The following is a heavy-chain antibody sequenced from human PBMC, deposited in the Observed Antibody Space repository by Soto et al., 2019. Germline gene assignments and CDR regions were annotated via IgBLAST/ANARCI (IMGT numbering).Heavy chain of an antibody. CDR3: ANDRMKHQYVSGPFYI. V-gene: IGHV3-23*01. CDR2: IGGGGDDA. J-gene: IGHJ3*02. D-gene: IGHD2-15*01. CDR1: GFTLGKYA. Sequence: GGCMRLACAAAGFTLGKYAMRWVSQAPGKGLEWVSSIGGGGDDAYYADSVKGRFIISRDNSKSTLSLQMNGLRGEDTAVYYCANDRMKHQYVSGPFYIWGQGRMVTVSS.